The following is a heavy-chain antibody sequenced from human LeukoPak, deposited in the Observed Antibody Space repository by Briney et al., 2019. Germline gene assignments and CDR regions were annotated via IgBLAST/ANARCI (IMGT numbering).Heavy chain of an antibody. V-gene: IGHV4-61*01. CDR3: ARNRPPRWVGGYFDY. J-gene: IGHJ4*02. CDR2: IYYSGSN. CDR1: GGSVSSGSYY. Sequence: SQTLSLTCTVSGGSVSSGSYYLRWIPHPPGQGLEWIGYIYYSGSNNYNPSLKGRITISVDTSKNQFSLKLSSVTAADTAVYYCARNRPPRWVGGYFDYWGQGTLVTVSS. D-gene: IGHD3-3*01.